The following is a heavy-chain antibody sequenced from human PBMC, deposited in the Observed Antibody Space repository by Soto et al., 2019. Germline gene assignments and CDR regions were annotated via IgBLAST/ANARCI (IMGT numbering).Heavy chain of an antibody. J-gene: IGHJ4*02. V-gene: IGHV3-11*01. CDR2: LSSGGTTR. CDR3: AKSNWAGATDY. D-gene: IGHD2-8*01. CDR1: GFTFSDYY. Sequence: GGSLRLSCAASGFTFSDYYMGWIRQAPGKGLQWVSYLSSGGTTRYYAESVKGRFTISRDNAKNSLYLQMNSLRAEDTAVYYCAKSNWAGATDYWGQGTLVTVSS.